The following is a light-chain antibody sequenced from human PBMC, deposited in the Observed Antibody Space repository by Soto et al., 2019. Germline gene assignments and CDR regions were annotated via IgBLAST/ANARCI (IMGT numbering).Light chain of an antibody. CDR3: QQRAIWLT. CDR1: QSVTNY. CDR2: DAS. V-gene: IGKV3-11*01. Sequence: EIVLTQSPATLSLSPGERATLSCRASQSVTNYLAWYQQKPGQAPRLLIYDASIRAAGIPARFSGSGSGTDFTLTISSLEPEDFAVYYCQQRAIWLTFGGGTKVEIK. J-gene: IGKJ4*01.